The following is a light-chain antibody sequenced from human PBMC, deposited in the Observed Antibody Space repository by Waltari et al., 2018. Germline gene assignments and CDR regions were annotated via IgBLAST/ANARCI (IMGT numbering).Light chain of an antibody. Sequence: ETVMTQSPATLSVSPGERATLSCRASQSVSSNLAWYQQKPGQAPRLLLYGASTRATGVPARFSGSGSGTEFTLTISSLQSEDFAVYYCQHYNNWPPLPFGGGTKVEIK. J-gene: IGKJ4*01. CDR2: GAS. V-gene: IGKV3-15*01. CDR3: QHYNNWPPLP. CDR1: QSVSSN.